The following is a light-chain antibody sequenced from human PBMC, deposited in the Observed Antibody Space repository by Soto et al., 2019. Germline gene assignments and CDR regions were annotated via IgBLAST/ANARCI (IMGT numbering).Light chain of an antibody. J-gene: IGKJ4*01. CDR3: HQRSNWPLT. CDR2: DAS. CDR1: QSVYSY. Sequence: EIVLTQSPPTLSLSPGERATLSCRASQSVYSYLAWYQQKPGQAPRLLIYDASNRATGIPARFSGSGSGTDFTLTIGSLEPEVFAVYYCHQRSNWPLTFGGGTKVEI. V-gene: IGKV3-11*01.